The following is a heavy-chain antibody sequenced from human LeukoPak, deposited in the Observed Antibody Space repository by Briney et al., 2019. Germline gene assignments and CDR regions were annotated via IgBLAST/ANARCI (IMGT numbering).Heavy chain of an antibody. CDR1: GFIFDDYA. D-gene: IGHD6-6*01. CDR3: AKDRDYSSSGASVDY. V-gene: IGHV3-9*01. Sequence: GGSLRLSCAASGFIFDDYAMHWVRHAPGKGLECVSGISWNSGSIGYADSVKGRFTISRDNAKNSLYLQMNSLRAEDTALYYCAKDRDYSSSGASVDYWGQGTLVTVSS. CDR2: ISWNSGSI. J-gene: IGHJ4*02.